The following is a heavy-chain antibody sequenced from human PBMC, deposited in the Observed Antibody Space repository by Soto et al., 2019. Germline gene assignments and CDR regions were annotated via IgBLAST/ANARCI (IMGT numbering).Heavy chain of an antibody. V-gene: IGHV3-30*03. CDR3: TGEVASGY. J-gene: IGHJ4*02. D-gene: IGHD2-8*02. CDR2: ISRDGGTK. CDR1: GFTVSSYG. Sequence: QVQLVESGGGVVQPGRSLRLSCAASGFTVSSYGMHWVRQAPGKGLEWVAVISRDGGTKYYAHSVKGRFTISRDNSRNTLFLEMNSLRGDDMAVYYCTGEVASGYWGQGTLVTVSS.